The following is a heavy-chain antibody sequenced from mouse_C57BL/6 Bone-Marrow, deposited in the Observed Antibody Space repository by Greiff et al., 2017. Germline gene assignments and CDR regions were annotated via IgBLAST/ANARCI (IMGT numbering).Heavy chain of an antibody. CDR3: ARGDLVGDYFDY. Sequence: EVMLVESEGGLVQPGSSMKLSCTASGFTFSDYYMAWVRQVPEKGLEWVANINYDGSSTYYLDSLKSRFIISRDNAKNILYLQMSSLKSEDTATYYCARGDLVGDYFDYWGQGTTLTVSS. V-gene: IGHV5-16*01. D-gene: IGHD1-1*01. CDR1: GFTFSDYY. J-gene: IGHJ2*01. CDR2: INYDGSST.